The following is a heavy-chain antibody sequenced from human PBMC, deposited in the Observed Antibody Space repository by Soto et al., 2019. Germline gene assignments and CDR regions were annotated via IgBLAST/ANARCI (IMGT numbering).Heavy chain of an antibody. CDR2: IWYDGSNK. D-gene: IGHD2-15*01. Sequence: QVQVVETGGGVVQPGRSLRLSCAASGFTFSSYGMHWVRQAPGKGLEWVAVIWYDGSNKYYADSVKGRFTISRDNSKNTLYLQMNSLRAEDTAVYYCARAYCSGGSCPGGYWGQGTLVTVSS. CDR3: ARAYCSGGSCPGGY. J-gene: IGHJ4*02. V-gene: IGHV3-33*01. CDR1: GFTFSSYG.